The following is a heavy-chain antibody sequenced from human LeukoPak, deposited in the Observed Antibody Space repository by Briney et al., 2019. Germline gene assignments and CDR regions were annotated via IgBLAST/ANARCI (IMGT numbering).Heavy chain of an antibody. CDR2: ISGSGGST. J-gene: IGHJ4*02. CDR3: AKDFGFVVTGTVDY. V-gene: IGHV3-23*01. CDR1: GFTFSSYA. D-gene: IGHD2-15*01. Sequence: GGSLRLSCAASGFTFSSYAMSWVRQAPGKGPEWVSAISGSGGSTYYADSVKGRFTISRDNSKNTLYLQMNSLRAEDTAVYYCAKDFGFVVTGTVDYWGQGTLVTVSS.